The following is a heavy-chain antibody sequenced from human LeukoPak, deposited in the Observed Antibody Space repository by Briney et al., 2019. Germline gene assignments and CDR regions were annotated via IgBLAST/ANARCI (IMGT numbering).Heavy chain of an antibody. CDR3: ASGIGLI. D-gene: IGHD2-15*01. CDR1: GGSISSGSYY. V-gene: IGHV4-61*02. CDR2: IYTSGST. Sequence: SETLSLTCTVSGGSISSGSYYWSWIRQPAGKGLEWIGRIYTSGSTNYNPSLKSRVTISVDTSKNQFSLKLSSVTAADTAVYYCASGIGLIWGQGTMVTVSS. J-gene: IGHJ3*02.